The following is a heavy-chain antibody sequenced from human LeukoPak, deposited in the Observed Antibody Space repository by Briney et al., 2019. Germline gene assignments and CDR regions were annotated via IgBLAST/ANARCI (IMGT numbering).Heavy chain of an antibody. V-gene: IGHV3-23*01. CDR2: ILNSGGDT. J-gene: IGHJ4*02. CDR1: GFTFSSYA. CDR3: AKDRGGYYFDC. D-gene: IGHD4-23*01. Sequence: GGSLRLSCEASGFTFSSYAMTWVRQAPGRGLEWVSSILNSGGDTYYADSVKGRFTISRDNSNNTLFLQMNNLRAEDTAIYYCAKDRGGYYFDCWGQGTLVTVSS.